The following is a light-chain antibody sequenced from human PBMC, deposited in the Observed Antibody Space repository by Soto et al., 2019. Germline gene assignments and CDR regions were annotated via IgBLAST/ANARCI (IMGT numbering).Light chain of an antibody. CDR2: GAS. CDR1: QTMRSSH. V-gene: IGKV3D-15*01. J-gene: IGKJ5*01. Sequence: PGEIATLSCRASQTMRSSHLAWYQQKPGQAPRLLIYGASTRTFDVPDRFSGSGSGTQFTLTISSLQSEDFAVYYCQQYNNWPAITFGQGTRLEIK. CDR3: QQYNNWPAIT.